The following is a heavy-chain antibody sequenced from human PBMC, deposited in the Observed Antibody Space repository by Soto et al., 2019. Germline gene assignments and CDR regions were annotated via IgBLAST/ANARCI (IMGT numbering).Heavy chain of an antibody. CDR2: INTYNGMT. Sequence: QVQLVQSGGEVKKPGASVTVSCKASGYTFINYHITWVRQAPGQGLEWMAWINTYNGMTDYAQRFQGRVTMTRDISTSTAYMELRNLGSDDTAVDFCEKSPRGEMATDWGQGTLVTVDS. D-gene: IGHD5-12*01. V-gene: IGHV1-18*01. CDR1: GYTFINYH. CDR3: EKSPRGEMATD. J-gene: IGHJ4*02.